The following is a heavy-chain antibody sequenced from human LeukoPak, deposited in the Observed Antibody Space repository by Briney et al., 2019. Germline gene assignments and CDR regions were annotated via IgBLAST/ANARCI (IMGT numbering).Heavy chain of an antibody. Sequence: GASVKVSCKASGYTFTSYAMNWVRQAPGQGLEWMGWINTNTGNPTYAQGFTGRFVFSLDISVSTAYLQISSLKAEDTAVYYCARDQGLTIFGVVTSFDYWGQGTLVTVSS. CDR2: INTNTGNP. V-gene: IGHV7-4-1*02. CDR1: GYTFTSYA. J-gene: IGHJ4*02. D-gene: IGHD3-3*01. CDR3: ARDQGLTIFGVVTSFDY.